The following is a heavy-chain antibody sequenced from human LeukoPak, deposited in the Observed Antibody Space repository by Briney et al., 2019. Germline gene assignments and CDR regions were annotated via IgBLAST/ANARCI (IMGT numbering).Heavy chain of an antibody. V-gene: IGHV4-59*08. J-gene: IGHJ4*02. CDR1: GGSISSYY. CDR2: IYYSGST. D-gene: IGHD3-16*02. Sequence: SETLSLTCTVSGGSISSYYWSWIRQPPGKGLEWIGYIYYSGSTNYNPSLKSRVTISVDTSKNQFSLKLSSVTAADTAVYYCARTFMITFGGVIASAFDYWGQGTLVTVSS. CDR3: ARTFMITFGGVIASAFDY.